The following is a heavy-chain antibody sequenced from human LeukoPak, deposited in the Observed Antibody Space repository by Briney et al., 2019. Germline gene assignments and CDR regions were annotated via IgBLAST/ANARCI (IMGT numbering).Heavy chain of an antibody. CDR1: GYTFTGYY. D-gene: IGHD5-12*01. CDR2: INPNSGDT. CDR3: AKNPYEYYFDY. Sequence: ASVKVSCKASGYTFTGYYMHWVRQAPGQGLEWMGCINPNSGDTNYAQKFQGRVTMTRDTSIRTAYLEVGGLRSDDTVVYYCAKNPYEYYFDYWGQGTLVTVSS. J-gene: IGHJ4*02. V-gene: IGHV1-2*02.